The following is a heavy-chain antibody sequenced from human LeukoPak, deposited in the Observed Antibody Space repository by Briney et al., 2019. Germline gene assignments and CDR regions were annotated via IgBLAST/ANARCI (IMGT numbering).Heavy chain of an antibody. CDR3: STGSGHAFDI. D-gene: IGHD3-10*01. CDR1: GFTFSSYW. V-gene: IGHV3-74*01. Sequence: GGSLRLSCTASGFTFSSYWMHWVRQVPGKGLVWVSRINSDGSSTSYADSVKGRFTISRDNAKNTLYVQMNSLRAEDTAVYYCSTGSGHAFDIWGRGTMVTVSS. J-gene: IGHJ3*02. CDR2: INSDGSST.